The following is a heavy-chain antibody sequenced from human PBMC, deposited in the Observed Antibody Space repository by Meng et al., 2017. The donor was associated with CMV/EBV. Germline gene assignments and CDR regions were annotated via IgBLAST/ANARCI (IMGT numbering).Heavy chain of an antibody. CDR1: GFSFRTYA. CDR3: AREQQQVVDY. D-gene: IGHD6-13*01. V-gene: IGHV3-30-3*01. CDR2: ISYDGSNI. J-gene: IGHJ4*02. Sequence: LSLTCAASGFSFRTYAMHWVRQVPGEGLEWVAVISYDGSNIYHADPVKGRFTISRDNSKNTLYLQMNGLRPEDTAIYYCAREQQQVVDYWGQGTLVTVSS.